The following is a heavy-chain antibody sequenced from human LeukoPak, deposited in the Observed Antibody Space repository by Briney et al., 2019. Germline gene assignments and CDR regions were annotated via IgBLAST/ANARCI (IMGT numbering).Heavy chain of an antibody. D-gene: IGHD2-2*01. CDR1: GFTFSNAW. J-gene: IGHJ6*03. Sequence: GGSLRLSCAASGFTFSNAWMSWVRQAPGKGLEWVGRIKSKTDGGTTDFAAPVKGRFTISRDDSKNTLYLQMNSLGTEDTAVYYCTTHQYCSSTSCYDYYYYMDVWGKGTTVTVSS. CDR2: IKSKTDGGTT. V-gene: IGHV3-15*01. CDR3: TTHQYCSSTSCYDYYYYMDV.